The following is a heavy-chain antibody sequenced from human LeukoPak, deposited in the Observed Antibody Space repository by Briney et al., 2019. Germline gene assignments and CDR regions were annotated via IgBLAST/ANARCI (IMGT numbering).Heavy chain of an antibody. V-gene: IGHV3-23*01. D-gene: IGHD2-2*01. J-gene: IGHJ4*02. CDR2: ISGSGGST. CDR3: AKDSRGHQLLPWSYFDY. Sequence: PGGSLRLSCAASGFTFSSYAMSWVRQAPGKGLEWVSAISGSGGSTYYADSVKGRFTISRDNSKNTLYLQMNSLRAEDTAVYYCAKDSRGHQLLPWSYFDYWGQGTLVTVSS. CDR1: GFTFSSYA.